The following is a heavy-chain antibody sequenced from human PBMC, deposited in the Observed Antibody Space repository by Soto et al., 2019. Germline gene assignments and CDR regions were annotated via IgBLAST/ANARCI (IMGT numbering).Heavy chain of an antibody. Sequence: SVKVSCKASGGTLSSYAISWVRQAPGQGLEWMGGIIPIFGTANYAQKFQGRVTITADESTSTAYMELSSLRSEDTAVYYCARDRKQDIVVVPAATRSWFDPWGQGTLVTVSS. D-gene: IGHD2-2*01. J-gene: IGHJ5*02. CDR2: IIPIFGTA. CDR1: GGTLSSYA. V-gene: IGHV1-69*13. CDR3: ARDRKQDIVVVPAATRSWFDP.